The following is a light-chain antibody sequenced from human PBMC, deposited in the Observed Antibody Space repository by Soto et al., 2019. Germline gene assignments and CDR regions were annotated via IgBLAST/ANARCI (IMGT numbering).Light chain of an antibody. V-gene: IGKV1-5*01. CDR2: DAS. CDR3: QQYYSYPLT. CDR1: QNVSSW. J-gene: IGKJ4*01. Sequence: DIQMTQSPSTLSASVGDRVTITCRASQNVSSWLAWYQQKPGKAPKFLIYDASTLESGVPPRFSGSGSGTDFALTISSLQPDDFATYFCQQYYSYPLTFGGGTKVEIK.